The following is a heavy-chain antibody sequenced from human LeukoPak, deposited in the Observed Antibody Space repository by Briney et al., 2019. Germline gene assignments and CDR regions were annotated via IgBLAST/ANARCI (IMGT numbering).Heavy chain of an antibody. J-gene: IGHJ4*02. CDR3: ARDWFHAIDY. CDR2: IRSDGSDA. CDR1: GFTFSDTW. Sequence: PGGSLRLSCAASGFTFSDTWMHWVRQVPGKGLVWGSRIRSDGSDARYAESVKGRFTISRDNAKTTLYLQMNSLRDEDTAVYYCARDWFHAIDYWGQGTLVTISS. V-gene: IGHV3-74*01. D-gene: IGHD2/OR15-2a*01.